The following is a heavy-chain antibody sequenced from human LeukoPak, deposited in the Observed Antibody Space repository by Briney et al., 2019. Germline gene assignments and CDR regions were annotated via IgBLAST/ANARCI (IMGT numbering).Heavy chain of an antibody. D-gene: IGHD5-12*01. V-gene: IGHV1-18*01. CDR1: GSTFTIYG. J-gene: IGHJ4*02. Sequence: VASVNVSCKASGSTFTIYGISWERQAPGQGLEWMGWISAYKGNTNYAQKLQGRVTMTTDTSTSTAYMELRSLRSDDTAVYYCARSGGRYSGYDLTPFDYWGQGTLVTVSS. CDR3: ARSGGRYSGYDLTPFDY. CDR2: ISAYKGNT.